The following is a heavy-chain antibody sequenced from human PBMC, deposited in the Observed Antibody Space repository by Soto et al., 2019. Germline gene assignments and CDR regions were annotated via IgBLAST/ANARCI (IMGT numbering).Heavy chain of an antibody. CDR1: GCRLSDHG. V-gene: IGHV3-30*02. Sequence: GRSLRFPGAPTGCRLSDHGMHWVPQAPGKGLERVAISHPDGRNKYYADSVKGRFTISRDNSKNTLDLQMNSLSGEDTALYSCATVSGQHLGDRWGQRT. CDR3: ATVSGQHLGDR. D-gene: IGHD6-13*01. J-gene: IGHJ5*02. CDR2: SHPDGRNK.